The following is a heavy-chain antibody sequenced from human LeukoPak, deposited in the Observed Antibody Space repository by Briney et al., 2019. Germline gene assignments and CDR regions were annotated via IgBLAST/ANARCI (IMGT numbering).Heavy chain of an antibody. V-gene: IGHV4-4*07. CDR3: ARDYVRYYYDSSGYSTAFDI. CDR2: IYTSGST. D-gene: IGHD3-22*01. J-gene: IGHJ3*02. CDR1: GGSISSYY. Sequence: PSETLSLTCTVSGGSISSYYWSWIRQPAGKGLEWIGRIYTSGSTNYNPSLKSRVTMSVDTSKNQFSLKLSSVTAADTAVYYCARDYVRYYYDSSGYSTAFDIWGQGTMVTVSS.